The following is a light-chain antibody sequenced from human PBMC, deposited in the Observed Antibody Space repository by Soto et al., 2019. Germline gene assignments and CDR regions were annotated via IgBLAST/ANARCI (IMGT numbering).Light chain of an antibody. J-gene: IGKJ4*01. CDR1: QSVGSY. V-gene: IGKV3-11*01. CDR3: QQRTDWPLT. Sequence: TVLTQSPATLSLSPGQRVTLSCRASQSVGSYLAWYQQKPGQAPRLLIYDASNRATGIPARFSGSGSGTDFTLTITSLEPEDFAVYFCQQRTDWPLTFGGGTKVDIK. CDR2: DAS.